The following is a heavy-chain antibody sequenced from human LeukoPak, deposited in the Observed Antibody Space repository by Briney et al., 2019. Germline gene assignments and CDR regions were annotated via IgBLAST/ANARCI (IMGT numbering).Heavy chain of an antibody. J-gene: IGHJ4*02. V-gene: IGHV1-2*02. CDR1: GYTFTGYY. Sequence: GASVKVSCKASGYTFTGYYMHWVRQAPGQGLEWMGWINPNSGGTNYAQKFQGRVTMTRDTSISTAYMELSRLRSDDTAVYYCARGTDIVVVPAAEFDYWGQGTLVTVSS. CDR3: ARGTDIVVVPAAEFDY. D-gene: IGHD2-2*01. CDR2: INPNSGGT.